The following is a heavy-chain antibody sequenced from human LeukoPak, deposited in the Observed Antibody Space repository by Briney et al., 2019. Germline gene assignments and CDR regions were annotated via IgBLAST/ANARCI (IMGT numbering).Heavy chain of an antibody. CDR2: FDPEDGET. CDR3: AVYSSSWYGRYYYYGMDV. CDR1: GYTLIELS. J-gene: IGHJ6*02. Sequence: ASVKVSCKVSGYTLIELSMHWVRQAAGKGLEWMGGFDPEDGETIYAQKFQGRVTMTEDTSTDTAYMELSSLRSEDTAVYYCAVYSSSWYGRYYYYGMDVWGQGTTVTVSS. V-gene: IGHV1-24*01. D-gene: IGHD6-13*01.